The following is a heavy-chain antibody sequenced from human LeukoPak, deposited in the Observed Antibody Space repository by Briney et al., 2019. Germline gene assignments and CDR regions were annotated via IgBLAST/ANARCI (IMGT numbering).Heavy chain of an antibody. CDR1: GFTFSSYA. J-gene: IGHJ4*02. V-gene: IGHV3-23*01. D-gene: IGHD1-7*01. Sequence: EGSLRLSCAASGFTFSSYAMSWVRQAPGKGLEWVSAISGSGGSTYYADSVKGRFTISRDNSKNTLYLQMNSLRAEDTAVYYCAKAWVSNWNYGISDYWGQGTLVTVSS. CDR3: AKAWVSNWNYGISDY. CDR2: ISGSGGST.